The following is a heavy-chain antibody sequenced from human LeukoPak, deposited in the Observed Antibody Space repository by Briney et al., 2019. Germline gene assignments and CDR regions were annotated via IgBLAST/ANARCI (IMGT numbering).Heavy chain of an antibody. J-gene: IGHJ4*02. CDR3: ARHGPPVLLWFGELGYYFDY. D-gene: IGHD3-10*01. V-gene: IGHV4-34*01. Sequence: SETLSLTCAVYGGSFSGYYWSWIRQPPGKGLEWIGEINHSGSTNYNPSLKSRVTISVDTSKNQFSLKLSSVTAADTAVCYCARHGPPVLLWFGELGYYFDYWGQGTLVTVSS. CDR1: GGSFSGYY. CDR2: INHSGST.